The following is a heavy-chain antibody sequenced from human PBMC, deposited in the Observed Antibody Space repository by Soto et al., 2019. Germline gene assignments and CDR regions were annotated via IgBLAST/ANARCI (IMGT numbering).Heavy chain of an antibody. V-gene: IGHV1-18*01. J-gene: IGHJ5*02. CDR2: ISAYNGNT. Sequence: QVQLVQSGAEVKKPGASVKVSCKASGYTFTSYGISWVRQAPGQGLEWLGRISAYNGNTNYAQKLQGRVTMTTDTSTSTAYMVLRSLTSHDTAVYYSARDRGYDCNYGGFDPWGQGTRVTVSS. D-gene: IGHD1-7*01. CDR3: ARDRGYDCNYGGFDP. CDR1: GYTFTSYG.